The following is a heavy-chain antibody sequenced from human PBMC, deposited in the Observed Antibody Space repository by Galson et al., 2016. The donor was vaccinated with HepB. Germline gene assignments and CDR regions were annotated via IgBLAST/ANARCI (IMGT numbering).Heavy chain of an antibody. V-gene: IGHV6-1*01. CDR3: AREDRILEWLLPVFDY. CDR1: GDSVSSNSSA. Sequence: CAISGDSVSSNSSAWNWIRQSPSRGLEWLGRTYYRSKWYNDYAVSVKSRITINPDTSKNQFSLQLNSVTPEDTAVYYCAREDRILEWLLPVFDYWGPGTLVTVAS. J-gene: IGHJ4*02. D-gene: IGHD3-3*01. CDR2: TYYRSKWYN.